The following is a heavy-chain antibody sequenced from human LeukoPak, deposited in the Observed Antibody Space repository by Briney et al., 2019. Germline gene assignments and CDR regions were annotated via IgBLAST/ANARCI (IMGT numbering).Heavy chain of an antibody. CDR1: GYTFTGYY. D-gene: IGHD3-22*01. J-gene: IGHJ4*02. CDR2: INPNSGGT. V-gene: IGHV1-2*02. CDR3: ARVGDMGYDSSGYYGVDY. Sequence: ASVKVSCKASGYTFTGYYMHWVRQAPGQGLEWMGWINPNSGGTNYAQKSQGRVTMTRDTSISTAYMELSRLRSDDTAVYYCARVGDMGYDSSGYYGVDYWGQGTLVTVSS.